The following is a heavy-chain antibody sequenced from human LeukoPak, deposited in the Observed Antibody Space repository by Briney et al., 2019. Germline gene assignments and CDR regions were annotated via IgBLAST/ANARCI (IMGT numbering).Heavy chain of an antibody. CDR2: IKHDGSDK. CDR3: AKPHSSPNWFDP. V-gene: IGHV3-7*05. D-gene: IGHD6-13*01. CDR1: GFTFSTYW. Sequence: PGGSLTLSCAASGFTFSTYWMSWVRQPPGKGLEWVASIKHDGSDKYYVDSVKGRFTISRENAKNSLYLQMNSLRVEDTAVYYCAKPHSSPNWFDPWGQGSLVTVSS. J-gene: IGHJ5*02.